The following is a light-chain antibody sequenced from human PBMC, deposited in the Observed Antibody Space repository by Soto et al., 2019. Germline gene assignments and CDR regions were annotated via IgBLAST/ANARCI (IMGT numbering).Light chain of an antibody. Sequence: QSVLTQPPSVSGAPGQRVTISCTGSSSNIGAGYDVHWYQQNPGKAPKLIIYDVTKRPTGVPDRFSGSKSGNTASLTVSGLQAEDEADYYCSSYAGNSNYVFGSGTKVTVL. CDR1: SSNIGAGYD. CDR3: SSYAGNSNYV. CDR2: DVT. J-gene: IGLJ1*01. V-gene: IGLV1-40*01.